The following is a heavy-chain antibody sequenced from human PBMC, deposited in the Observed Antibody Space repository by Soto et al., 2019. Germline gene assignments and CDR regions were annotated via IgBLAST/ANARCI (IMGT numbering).Heavy chain of an antibody. J-gene: IGHJ4*02. Sequence: QVQLVESGGGVVQPGRSLRLSCAASGFTFSSYGMHWFRQAPGKGLEWVAVIWYDGRNKYYADSVKGRFTISRDNSKNTLYLQMNSLRAEDTGVYYCAREGAIAAAIGGGFDYWGQGSMVTVS. CDR2: IWYDGRNK. CDR3: AREGAIAAAIGGGFDY. CDR1: GFTFSSYG. V-gene: IGHV3-33*01. D-gene: IGHD6-13*01.